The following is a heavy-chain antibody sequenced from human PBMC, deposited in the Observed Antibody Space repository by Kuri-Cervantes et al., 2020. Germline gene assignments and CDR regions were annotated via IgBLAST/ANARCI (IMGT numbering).Heavy chain of an antibody. Sequence: GGSLRLSCAASGFTFSSYAMHWVRQAPGKGLEWVAVISYDGSNKYYADSVKGRFTISRDNSKNTLYLQMNSLRAEDTAVYYCARDPSNYGYYYYYMDVWGKGTTVTVSS. D-gene: IGHD4-11*01. CDR1: GFTFSSYA. V-gene: IGHV3-30*01. CDR3: ARDPSNYGYYYYYMDV. J-gene: IGHJ6*03. CDR2: ISYDGSNK.